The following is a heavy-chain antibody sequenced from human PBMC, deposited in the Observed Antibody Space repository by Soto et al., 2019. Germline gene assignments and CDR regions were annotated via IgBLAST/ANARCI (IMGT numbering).Heavy chain of an antibody. Sequence: GASVKVSCKASGYTFTSCGISCVLQSPGQWLEWMGCISAYNGNTNYAQKLQGRVTMTTDTSTSTAYMELRSLRSDDTAVYYCARRYCSGGSCYSPASDYWGQGTLVTVSS. CDR1: GYTFTSCG. D-gene: IGHD2-15*01. CDR3: ARRYCSGGSCYSPASDY. J-gene: IGHJ4*02. CDR2: ISAYNGNT. V-gene: IGHV1-18*04.